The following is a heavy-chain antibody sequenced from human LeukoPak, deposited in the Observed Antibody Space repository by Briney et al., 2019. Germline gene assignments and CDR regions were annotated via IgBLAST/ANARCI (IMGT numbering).Heavy chain of an antibody. D-gene: IGHD6-13*01. V-gene: IGHV4-59*08. Sequence: TSETLSLTCTVSGGSISTYYWNWIRQPPGKGLEWIGYIYYSGTANYNPSLKSRVTMSVDTSKNQFSLKLNSVTAADTAVYYCARGGYSSSWYKGGNWFDPWGQGTLVTVSS. CDR2: IYYSGTA. CDR1: GGSISTYY. CDR3: ARGGYSSSWYKGGNWFDP. J-gene: IGHJ5*02.